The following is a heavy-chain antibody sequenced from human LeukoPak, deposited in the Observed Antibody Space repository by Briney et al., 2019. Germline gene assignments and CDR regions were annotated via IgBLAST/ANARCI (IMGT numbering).Heavy chain of an antibody. CDR1: GFTFSSNW. D-gene: IGHD2-2*03. V-gene: IGHV3-74*01. J-gene: IGHJ4*02. CDR3: ARDRGPAVMDY. CDR2: INGDGSTI. Sequence: GGSLRLSCAASGFTFSSNWMHWVRQAPGKGLVWVSRINGDGSTINYADSVTGRFTISRDNAKNTLYLQMNSLRAEDTAVYYCARDRGPAVMDYWGQGTLVTVSS.